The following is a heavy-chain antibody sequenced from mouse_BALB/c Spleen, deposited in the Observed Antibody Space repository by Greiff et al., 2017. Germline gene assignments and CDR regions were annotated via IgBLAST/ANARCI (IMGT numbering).Heavy chain of an antibody. D-gene: IGHD2-4*01. Sequence: DVKLQESGGGLVQPGGSMKLSCVASGFTFSNYWMNWVRQSPEKGLEWVAEIRLKSNNYATHYAESVKGRFTISRDDSKSSVYLQMNNLRAEDTGIYYCTRSFYYDYDEGFAYWGQGTLVTVSA. CDR3: TRSFYYDYDEGFAY. CDR1: GFTFSNYW. J-gene: IGHJ3*01. CDR2: IRLKSNNYAT. V-gene: IGHV6-6*02.